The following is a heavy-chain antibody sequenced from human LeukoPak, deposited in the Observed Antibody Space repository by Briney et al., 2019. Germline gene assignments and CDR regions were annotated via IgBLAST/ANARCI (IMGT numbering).Heavy chain of an antibody. CDR1: GFTVSSNY. J-gene: IGHJ4*02. CDR2: IYSGGST. V-gene: IGHV3-66*01. CDR3: AFFITMVRGDLNC. Sequence: GGSLRLSCAASGFTVSSNYMSWVRQAPGKGLEWVSVIYSGGSTYYADSVKGRFTISRDNSKNTLHLQMNSLRAEDTAVYYFAFFITMVRGDLNCWGQGTLVTVSS. D-gene: IGHD3-10*01.